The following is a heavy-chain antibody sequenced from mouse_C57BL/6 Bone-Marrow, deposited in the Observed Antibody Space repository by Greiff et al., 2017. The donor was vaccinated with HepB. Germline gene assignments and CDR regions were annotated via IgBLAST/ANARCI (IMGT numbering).Heavy chain of an antibody. J-gene: IGHJ1*03. D-gene: IGHD1-1*02. Sequence: EVHLVQSGGGLVKPGGSVKLSCAASGFTFSSYAMSWVRQTPEHRLEWVGTISDGGSYTYYPDNVKGRFTISRDNATNNLYLQMSHLTSEDTAMYYCARGCGGSCWDFGGWGTGTTVTVSS. CDR2: ISDGGSYT. V-gene: IGHV5-4*01. CDR1: GFTFSSYA. CDR3: ARGCGGSCWDFGG.